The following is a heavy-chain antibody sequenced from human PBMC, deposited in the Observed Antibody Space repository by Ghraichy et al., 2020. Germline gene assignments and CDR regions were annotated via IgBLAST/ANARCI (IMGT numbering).Heavy chain of an antibody. CDR3: ANGYCSSTSCYGSPDYYCYYGMDG. V-gene: IGHV3-30-3*01. CDR1: GFTFSTYA. J-gene: IGHJ6*02. D-gene: IGHD2-2*01. CDR2: ISYDGSNK. Sequence: RGSLRLSCAASGFTFSTYAMHWVRQAPGKGLEWVALISYDGSNKYYADSVKGRFTISRDNSKNTLSLQMNTLRADDTALYYCANGYCSSTSCYGSPDYYCYYGMDGWGQGTTVTVSS.